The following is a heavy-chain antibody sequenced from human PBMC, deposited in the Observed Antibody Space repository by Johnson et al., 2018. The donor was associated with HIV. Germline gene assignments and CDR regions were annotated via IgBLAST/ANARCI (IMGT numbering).Heavy chain of an antibody. V-gene: IGHV3-11*01. CDR1: GFTFSDYY. Sequence: QVQLVESGGGLVKPGGSLRLSCAASGFTFSDYYINWIRQAPGKGLEWVSYISSSGSTIYYADSVKGRFTISRDNSKTTLYLQMNSLRAEDTAVYYCARGIQPDAFDIWGQGTMVTVSS. CDR2: ISSSGSTI. CDR3: ARGIQPDAFDI. J-gene: IGHJ3*02. D-gene: IGHD2-2*01.